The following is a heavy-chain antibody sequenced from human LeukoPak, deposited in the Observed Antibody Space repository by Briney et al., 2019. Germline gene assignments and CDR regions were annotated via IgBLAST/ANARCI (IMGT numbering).Heavy chain of an antibody. CDR1: GYTFTSYY. Sequence: ASVKVSCKASGYTFTSYYMHWVRQAPGQGLEWMGIINPSGGSTSYAQKFQGRVTMTRDTSTSTVYMELSSLRSGDTAVYYCARDPLSVAGTNYFDYWGQGTLVTVSS. CDR3: ARDPLSVAGTNYFDY. D-gene: IGHD6-19*01. CDR2: INPSGGST. V-gene: IGHV1-46*01. J-gene: IGHJ4*02.